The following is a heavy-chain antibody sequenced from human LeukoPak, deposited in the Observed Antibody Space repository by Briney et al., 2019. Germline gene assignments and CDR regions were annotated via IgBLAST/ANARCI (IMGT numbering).Heavy chain of an antibody. CDR3: ARDQFGTYGMDV. CDR1: GGSFSGYY. D-gene: IGHD3-16*01. V-gene: IGHV4-34*01. CDR2: INHGGST. J-gene: IGHJ6*02. Sequence: SETLSLTCAVYGGSFSGYYWSWIRQPPGKGLEWIGEINHGGSTNYNPSLKSRVTISVDTSKNQFSLKLSSVTAADTAVYYCARDQFGTYGMDVWGQGTTVTVSS.